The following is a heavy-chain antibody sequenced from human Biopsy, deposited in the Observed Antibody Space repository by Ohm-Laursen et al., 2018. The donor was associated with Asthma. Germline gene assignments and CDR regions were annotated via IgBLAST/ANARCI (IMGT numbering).Heavy chain of an antibody. D-gene: IGHD3-10*01. V-gene: IGHV5-51*01. Sequence: WASLRISCKASGYLFTSYWIGWVRQMPGKGLEWMGIIFPGDSDTIYSPSFQGQVTIPADKSIGTAYLQWSSLKVSATAIYYCARLAYGSGSFFDFWGQGTLVTVAS. CDR3: ARLAYGSGSFFDF. CDR1: GYLFTSYW. CDR2: IFPGDSDT. J-gene: IGHJ4*02.